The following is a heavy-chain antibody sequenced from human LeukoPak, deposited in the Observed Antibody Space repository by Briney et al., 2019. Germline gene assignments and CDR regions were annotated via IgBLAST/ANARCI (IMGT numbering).Heavy chain of an antibody. V-gene: IGHV3-74*01. J-gene: IGHJ4*02. CDR1: GFTFSNYL. CDR2: INEGGGVA. Sequence: GGSLRLSCAASGFTFSNYLMHWVRQAPGKGLVWVSRINEGGGVADYADSVKGRFTISRDNAKNTLYLEMNSLRAEDTAVYYCSRDLRGRDDYWGQGTLVSVSS. CDR3: SRDLRGRDDY. D-gene: IGHD5-24*01.